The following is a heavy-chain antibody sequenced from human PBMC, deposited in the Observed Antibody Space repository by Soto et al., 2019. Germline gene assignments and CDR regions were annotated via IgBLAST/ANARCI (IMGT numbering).Heavy chain of an antibody. CDR1: GYAWSLHD. Sequence: GGALRLACAGSGYAWSLHDIDGVRQGAGEGLELFGRSRDKAQGYSITYAASVKGRFTTSRDESKNSVYLQMNSLKTEDTAVYYCVRATYFSDSSGYTRCLDYWGQGTLVTVSS. CDR2: SRDKAQGYSI. V-gene: IGHV3-72*01. CDR3: VRATYFSDSSGYTRCLDY. J-gene: IGHJ4*02. D-gene: IGHD3-22*01.